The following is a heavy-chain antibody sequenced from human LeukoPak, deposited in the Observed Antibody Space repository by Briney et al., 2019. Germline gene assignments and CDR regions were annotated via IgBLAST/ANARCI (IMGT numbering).Heavy chain of an antibody. CDR2: ISSSSSYI. CDR3: ARDASLGRISSSWPDY. D-gene: IGHD6-13*01. V-gene: IGHV3-21*01. CDR1: VFTFNIYS. Sequence: PGGSLRLSCAASVFTFNIYSMNGVRQAPGKGREGGSSISSSSSYIYYADSVKGRFTISRDNAKNSLYLQMNSLRAEDTAVYYCARDASLGRISSSWPDYWGQGTLVTVSS. J-gene: IGHJ4*02.